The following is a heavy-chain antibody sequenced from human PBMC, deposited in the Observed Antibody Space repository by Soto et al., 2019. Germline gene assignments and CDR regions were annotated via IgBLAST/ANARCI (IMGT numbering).Heavy chain of an antibody. CDR3: ARGRVMTRFGVVIEDAFDI. V-gene: IGHV1-8*01. D-gene: IGHD3-3*01. CDR2: INPNRGNT. Sequence: QVQLVQSGAEVKKPGASVKVSCKASGYTFTSHDINWVRQATGQGLEWMGWINPNRGNTGYTQKFQGRITMTRNTSINTAYLELRSLRSEDTAVYYCARGRVMTRFGVVIEDAFDIWGQGTRVNVSS. CDR1: GYTFTSHD. J-gene: IGHJ3*02.